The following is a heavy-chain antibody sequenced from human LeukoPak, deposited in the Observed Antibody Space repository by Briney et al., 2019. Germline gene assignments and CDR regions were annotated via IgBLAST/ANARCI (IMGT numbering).Heavy chain of an antibody. V-gene: IGHV3-11*04. CDR2: ISSSSSTI. Sequence: PGGSLRLSCAASGFTFSDYYMNWIRQASGKGLEWVSYISSSSSTIYYADSVKGRFTISRDNAKNSLYLQMNSLRAEDTAVYYCAKDHPILYGDNGYYHYYMDVWGKGTTVTVSS. CDR3: AKDHPILYGDNGYYHYYMDV. J-gene: IGHJ6*03. D-gene: IGHD4-17*01. CDR1: GFTFSDYY.